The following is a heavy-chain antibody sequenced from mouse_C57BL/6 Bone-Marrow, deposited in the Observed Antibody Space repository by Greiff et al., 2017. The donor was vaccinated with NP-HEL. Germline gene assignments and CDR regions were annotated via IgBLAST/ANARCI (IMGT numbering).Heavy chain of an antibody. CDR3: ARITTVVATDY. J-gene: IGHJ2*01. D-gene: IGHD1-1*01. V-gene: IGHV1-81*01. CDR2: IYPGSGST. Sequence: QVQLQQSGAELARPGASVKLSCKASGYTFTSYGISWVKQRTGQGLEWIGDIYPGSGSTNYNEKFKSKATLTVDTSASTAYMQLSSLTSEDSAVYYCARITTVVATDYWGQGTTLTVSS. CDR1: GYTFTSYG.